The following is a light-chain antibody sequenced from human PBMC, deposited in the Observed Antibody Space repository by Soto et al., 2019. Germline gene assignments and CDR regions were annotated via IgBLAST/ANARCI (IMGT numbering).Light chain of an antibody. Sequence: IVMTQSPATLSVSPGERVTLSCRASETVRTNLAWFQQNPGQTPRLLIFGASTRATGVPTRFTGSGSETEFTLTIDNLQSEDLAVYYCQQYYNWPPYTFGQGTK. CDR2: GAS. CDR3: QQYYNWPPYT. V-gene: IGKV3-15*01. CDR1: ETVRTN. J-gene: IGKJ2*01.